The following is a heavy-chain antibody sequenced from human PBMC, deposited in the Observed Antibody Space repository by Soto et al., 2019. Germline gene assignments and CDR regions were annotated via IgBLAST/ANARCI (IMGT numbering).Heavy chain of an antibody. Sequence: EVQLVESGGGLIQPGGSLRLSCAASGFTVSSHYMSWVRQAPGKGLEWVSVIYSGGSTYYADSVKGRFTISRDNSKNTLYLQMNSLRADDTAVYYCARGGGSDCRYCWFDPWGQGTLVTVAS. CDR3: ARGGGSDCRYCWFDP. CDR2: IYSGGST. J-gene: IGHJ5*02. D-gene: IGHD1-26*01. CDR1: GFTVSSHY. V-gene: IGHV3-53*01.